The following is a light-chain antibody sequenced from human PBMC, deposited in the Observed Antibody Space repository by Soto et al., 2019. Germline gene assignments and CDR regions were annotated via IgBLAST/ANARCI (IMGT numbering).Light chain of an antibody. CDR2: GAS. J-gene: IGKJ1*01. V-gene: IGKV3-20*01. CDR1: QSVSSIY. CDR3: QQYGGSPLT. Sequence: EIVLTQSPGILSLSPGERATLSCRASQSVSSIYLAWYQQKPGQAPRLLIYGASNRATGIPDRFSGSGSGTDFTLTISRLEPEDFAVYFCQQYGGSPLTFGQGTKVEI.